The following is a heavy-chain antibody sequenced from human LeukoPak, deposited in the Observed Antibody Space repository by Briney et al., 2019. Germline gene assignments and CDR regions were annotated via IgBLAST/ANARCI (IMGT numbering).Heavy chain of an antibody. Sequence: GRSLRLSCAASGFTFDDYAMHWVRQAPGKGLEWVSGISWSSGTIGYADSVRGGFTISRDNVKNSLYLQMNSMRAEDTALYDCAKVISGWYTDAFDIWGQGTMVTVSS. V-gene: IGHV3-9*01. CDR3: AKVISGWYTDAFDI. J-gene: IGHJ3*02. D-gene: IGHD6-19*01. CDR2: ISWSSGTI. CDR1: GFTFDDYA.